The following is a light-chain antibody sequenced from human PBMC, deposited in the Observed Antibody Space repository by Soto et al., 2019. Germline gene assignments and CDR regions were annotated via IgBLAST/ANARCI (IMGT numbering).Light chain of an antibody. CDR1: QSISSW. CDR3: QQYNSYPT. CDR2: KAS. V-gene: IGKV1-5*03. J-gene: IGKJ4*01. Sequence: DIQMTQSPSTLSASVGDRVTITCRASQSISSWLAWYQQKPGKAPNLLIYKASSLESGVPSRFSGSESGTEFTLTISSLQPDDFATYYCQQYNSYPTFGGGTKVEIK.